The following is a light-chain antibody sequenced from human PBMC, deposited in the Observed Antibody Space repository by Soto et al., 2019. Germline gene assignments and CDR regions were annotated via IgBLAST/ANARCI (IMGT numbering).Light chain of an antibody. CDR3: QQYDSSPWT. CDR2: GAS. CDR1: QSVSSSF. V-gene: IGKV3-20*01. Sequence: ESVLTQSPGTLSLSPGERATLSCRASQSVSSSFLAWYQLKPGQAPRLLIYGASSRATDIPDRFSGSGSGTDFTLTISRLEPEDFAAYYCQQYDSSPWTFGQGTKVEIK. J-gene: IGKJ1*01.